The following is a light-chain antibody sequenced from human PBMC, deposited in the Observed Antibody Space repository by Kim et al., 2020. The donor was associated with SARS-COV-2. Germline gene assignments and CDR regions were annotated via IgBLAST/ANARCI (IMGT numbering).Light chain of an antibody. Sequence: QSALTQPRSVSGSPGQSVTISCTGTSSDVGGYNYVSWYQQHPGKVPKLMIYDVSKRPSGVPDRFSGSKSGNTASLTISGLQAEDEADYYCCSYAGSYILVFGGGTKVTVL. V-gene: IGLV2-11*01. CDR3: CSYAGSYILV. CDR2: DVS. CDR1: SSDVGGYNY. J-gene: IGLJ3*02.